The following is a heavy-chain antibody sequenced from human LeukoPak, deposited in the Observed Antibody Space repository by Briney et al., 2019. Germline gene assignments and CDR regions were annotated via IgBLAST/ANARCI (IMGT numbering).Heavy chain of an antibody. Sequence: ASVKVSCKASGYTFTSYGISWVRQAPGQGLEWMGWISAYNGNTNYAQKLQGRVTMTTDTSTSTAYMELRSLRSDDTAVYYCAMYYGGDTYYYDSSGYYYALQYWGQGTLVTVSS. CDR1: GYTFTSYG. V-gene: IGHV1-18*01. J-gene: IGHJ4*02. CDR3: AMYYGGDTYYYDSSGYYYALQY. CDR2: ISAYNGNT. D-gene: IGHD3-22*01.